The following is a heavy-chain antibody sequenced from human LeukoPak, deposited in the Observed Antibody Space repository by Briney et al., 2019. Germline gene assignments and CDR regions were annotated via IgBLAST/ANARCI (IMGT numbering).Heavy chain of an antibody. D-gene: IGHD6-13*01. Sequence: SGTLSLTCAVSGGSISSSNWWSWVRQPPGKGLEWIGEIYHSGSTYYNPSLKSRVTISVDRSKNQFSLKLSSVTAADTAVYYCARDPLVHEEFDYWGQGTLVTVSS. V-gene: IGHV4-4*02. J-gene: IGHJ4*02. CDR2: IYHSGST. CDR3: ARDPLVHEEFDY. CDR1: GGSISSSNW.